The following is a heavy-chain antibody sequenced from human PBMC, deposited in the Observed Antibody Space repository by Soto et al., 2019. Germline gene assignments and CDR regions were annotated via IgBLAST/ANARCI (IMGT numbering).Heavy chain of an antibody. CDR3: ARVGYCTSTSSNCPFES. CDR2: VWYDGSNK. CDR1: GFIFRSYG. J-gene: IGHJ4*02. D-gene: IGHD2-2*01. V-gene: IGHV3-33*03. Sequence: QELLVESGGGVVQPGTSLRLSCETSGFIFRSYGMHWVRQAPGKGLEGVAVVWYDGSNKEYGESVKGRFTISRDNSKNTLYLQMHNLRADDTAVYYCARVGYCTSTSSNCPFESWGQGTLVTVSS.